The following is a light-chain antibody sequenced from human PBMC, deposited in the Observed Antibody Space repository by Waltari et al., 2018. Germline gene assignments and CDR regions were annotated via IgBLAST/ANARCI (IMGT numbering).Light chain of an antibody. CDR3: AAWEDTLSGAV. V-gene: IGLV1-44*01. J-gene: IGLJ3*02. CDR1: TSDIGSNS. CDR2: SND. Sequence: QSVLTQPPSASGAPGQRVTMSCSGGTSDIGSNSVAWYQQLPGMAPKLLIFSNDKRPSVVPERVSGSKSGTSASLTINGLESDDGAVYFCAAWEDTLSGAVFGGGTKLTVL.